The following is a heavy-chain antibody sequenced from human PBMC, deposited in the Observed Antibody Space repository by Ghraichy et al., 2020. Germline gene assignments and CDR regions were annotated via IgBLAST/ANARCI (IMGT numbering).Heavy chain of an antibody. V-gene: IGHV3-53*01. Sequence: ESLNISCAASGFAVSGNYMGWVRQTPGKGLEWVSVIYIGGGTYYEDSVKGRFTISRDNLKNTVYLQINGLRAEDTALYYCARGFDASGTANLNYFDSWGQGTLVTVSS. CDR2: IYIGGGT. D-gene: IGHD3-10*01. J-gene: IGHJ4*02. CDR3: ARGFDASGTANLNYFDS. CDR1: GFAVSGNY.